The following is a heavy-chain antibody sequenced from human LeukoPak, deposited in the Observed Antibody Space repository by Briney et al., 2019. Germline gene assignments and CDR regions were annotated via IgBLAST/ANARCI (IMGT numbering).Heavy chain of an antibody. J-gene: IGHJ6*02. CDR1: GYTFTDYG. CDR3: ARGYDNSGYYVGYYGMDV. V-gene: IGHV1-18*01. Sequence: ASVKVSCKASGYTFTDYGISWVRQAPGQGLEWMGWISAYNGNTNYAQKLQGRVTMTTDTSTSTAYMELRSLRSDDTAVYYCARGYDNSGYYVGYYGMDVWGQGTMVTVSS. CDR2: ISAYNGNT. D-gene: IGHD3-22*01.